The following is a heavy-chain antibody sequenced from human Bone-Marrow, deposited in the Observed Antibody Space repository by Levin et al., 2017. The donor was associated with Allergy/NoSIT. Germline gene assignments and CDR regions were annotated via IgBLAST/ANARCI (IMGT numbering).Heavy chain of an antibody. CDR3: AKDLRPLGPATFEY. J-gene: IGHJ4*02. D-gene: IGHD1-26*01. CDR2: ISWNGRKI. CDR1: GFSFDDFA. V-gene: IGHV3-9*01. Sequence: GGSLRLSCAASGFSFDDFAMHWIRLVPGKGLEWVSGISWNGRKIDYMDSVKGRFTISRDNARNSLYLQMNSLRSEDTAMYFCAKDLRPLGPATFEYWGQGALVTVS.